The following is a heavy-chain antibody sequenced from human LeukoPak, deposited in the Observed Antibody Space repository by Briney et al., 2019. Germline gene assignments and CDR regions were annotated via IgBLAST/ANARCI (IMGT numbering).Heavy chain of an antibody. CDR1: GFTFSSYA. CDR3: ARDLAAAGTFYGMDV. D-gene: IGHD6-13*01. J-gene: IGHJ6*02. Sequence: GGSLRLSCAASGFTFSSYAMHWVRQAPGKGLEWVAVISYDGSNKYYADSVKGRFTISRDNSKNTLYLQMNSLRAEDTAVYYCARDLAAAGTFYGMDVWGQGTTVTVSS. V-gene: IGHV3-30-3*01. CDR2: ISYDGSNK.